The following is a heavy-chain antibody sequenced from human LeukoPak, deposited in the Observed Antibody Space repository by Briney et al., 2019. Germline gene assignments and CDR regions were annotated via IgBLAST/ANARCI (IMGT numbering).Heavy chain of an antibody. J-gene: IGHJ5*02. CDR1: GFTFSDYS. D-gene: IGHD6-13*01. CDR3: AKGRTAAATSWFDP. CDR2: ISSSGSYI. V-gene: IGHV3-21*01. Sequence: GGALRLSCAASGFTFSDYSMNWVRQAPGKGLEWVSSISSSGSYIYYADSVKGRFTISRDNAKNSLYLQMNSLRAEDTAVYYCAKGRTAAATSWFDPWGQGTLVTVSS.